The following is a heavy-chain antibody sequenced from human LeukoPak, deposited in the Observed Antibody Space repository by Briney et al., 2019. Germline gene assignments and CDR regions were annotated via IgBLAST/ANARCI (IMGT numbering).Heavy chain of an antibody. CDR3: AKDADYSSSWHDY. CDR2: IGGRGGST. Sequence: GGSLRLSCAASGFTFSSYAMSWVRQAPGKGLEWVSAIGGRGGSTYYADSVEGRFTISRDNSKNTLYLQMNSLRAEDTAVYYCAKDADYSSSWHDYWGQGTLVTVSS. V-gene: IGHV3-23*01. D-gene: IGHD6-13*01. CDR1: GFTFSSYA. J-gene: IGHJ4*02.